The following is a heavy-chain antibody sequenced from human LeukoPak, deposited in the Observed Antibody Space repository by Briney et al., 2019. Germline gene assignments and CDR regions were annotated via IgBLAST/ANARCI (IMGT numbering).Heavy chain of an antibody. V-gene: IGHV3-23*01. J-gene: IGHJ5*02. Sequence: GGSLGLSCEASGFTFSNYAMSWVRQAPGKGLEWVSVISGGGVTTDYADSVKGRFTISRDNSKNTLYLQMNSLRAEDTAVYYCAKDASGSSRRWFDPWGQGTLVTVSS. D-gene: IGHD1-26*01. CDR3: AKDASGSSRRWFDP. CDR1: GFTFSNYA. CDR2: ISGGGVTT.